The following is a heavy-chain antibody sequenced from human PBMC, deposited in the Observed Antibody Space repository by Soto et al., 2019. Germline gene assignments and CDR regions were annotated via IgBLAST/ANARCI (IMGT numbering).Heavy chain of an antibody. CDR3: AREIVTAGGNNYFDP. Sequence: SETLSLTCGVSGGTVASSHWWNWVRQSPSRGLEWIGNVYHTGDTNFNPSLQSRVTFSVDKSNNQFSLRLTSLTAADTAVYFCAREIVTAGGNNYFDPWGPGTLVTVSS. CDR2: VYHTGDT. V-gene: IGHV4-4*02. CDR1: GGTVASSHW. D-gene: IGHD2-21*02. J-gene: IGHJ5*02.